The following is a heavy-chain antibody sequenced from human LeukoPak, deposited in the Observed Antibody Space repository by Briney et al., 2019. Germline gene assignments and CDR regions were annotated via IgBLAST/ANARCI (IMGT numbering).Heavy chain of an antibody. CDR2: IYTSGST. V-gene: IGHV4-61*02. Sequence: SSETLSLTCTVSGGSISSGSYYWSWIRQPAGKGLEWIGRIYTSGSTNYNPSLKSRVTISVDTSKNQFSLKLSSVTAADTAVYYCARERTYYYDSRFDYWAREPWSPSPQ. J-gene: IGHJ4*02. CDR3: ARERTYYYDSRFDY. CDR1: GGSISSGSYY. D-gene: IGHD3-22*01.